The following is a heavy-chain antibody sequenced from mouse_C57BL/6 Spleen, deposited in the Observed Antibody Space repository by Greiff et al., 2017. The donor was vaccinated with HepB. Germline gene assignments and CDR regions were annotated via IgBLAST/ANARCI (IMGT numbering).Heavy chain of an antibody. CDR2: ISSGGDYI. CDR1: GFTFSSYA. V-gene: IGHV5-9-1*02. D-gene: IGHD1-1*01. Sequence: EVQVVESGEGLVKPGGSLKLSCAASGFTFSSYAMSWVRQTPEKRLEWVAYISSGGDYIYYADTVKGRFTISRDNARNTLYLQMSSLKSEDTAMYYCTRAFITTVVAPGRDYYAMDYWGQGTSVTVSS. CDR3: TRAFITTVVAPGRDYYAMDY. J-gene: IGHJ4*01.